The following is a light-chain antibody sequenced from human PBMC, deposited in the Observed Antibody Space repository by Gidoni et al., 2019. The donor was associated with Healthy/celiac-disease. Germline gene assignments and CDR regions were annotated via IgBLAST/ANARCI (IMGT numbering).Light chain of an antibody. J-gene: IGKJ4*01. Sequence: IGLTQSPATLSLSPGERANLSCRASQSVSSYLAWYQQKPGQAPRLLIYGASNRATGIPARFSGSGSGTDFTLTISSLEPEDFAVYYCQQRSNWPLTFGGGTKVEIK. CDR3: QQRSNWPLT. CDR1: QSVSSY. V-gene: IGKV3-11*01. CDR2: GAS.